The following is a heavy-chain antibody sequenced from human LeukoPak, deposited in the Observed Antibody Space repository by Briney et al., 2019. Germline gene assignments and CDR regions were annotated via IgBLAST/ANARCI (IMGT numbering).Heavy chain of an antibody. CDR2: IYTSGST. Sequence: SETLSLTCTVSGNSISSYYWSWIRQPAGKGLEWIGRIYTSGSTNYNPSLKSRVTISVDTSKNQFSLKLSSVTAADTAVYYCARGSWYYGSGSYVDYFDYWGQGTLVTVSS. CDR3: ARGSWYYGSGSYVDYFDY. J-gene: IGHJ4*02. V-gene: IGHV4-4*07. D-gene: IGHD3-10*01. CDR1: GNSISSYY.